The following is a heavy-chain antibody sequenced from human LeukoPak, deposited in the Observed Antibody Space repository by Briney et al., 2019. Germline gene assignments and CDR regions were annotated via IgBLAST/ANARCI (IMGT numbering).Heavy chain of an antibody. CDR3: ARASESAYLYWYFGL. CDR1: GFTFSRYT. CDR2: ISYDGTNK. V-gene: IGHV3-30-3*01. Sequence: GGSLRLSCAASGFTFSRYTMHWVRQAPGKGLEGVAVISYDGTNKYYADSVKGRFSISRDNSKNTLYLQMNSLRTEDTAVFYCARASESAYLYWYFGLWGRGTLVTVSS. D-gene: IGHD3-16*01. J-gene: IGHJ2*01.